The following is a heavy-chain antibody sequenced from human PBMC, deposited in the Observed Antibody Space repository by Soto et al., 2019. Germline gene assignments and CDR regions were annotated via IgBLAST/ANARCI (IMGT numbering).Heavy chain of an antibody. D-gene: IGHD6-19*01. J-gene: IGHJ6*02. CDR1: GGTFSSYA. CDR2: IIPIFGTA. V-gene: IGHV1-69*13. Sequence: SVKVSCKASGGTFSSYAISWVRQAPGQGLEWMGGIIPIFGTANYAQKFQGRVTITADESTSTAYMELSSLRSEDTAVYYCARAVAVAGTGYYYYGMDVWGQGTTVTVSS. CDR3: ARAVAVAGTGYYYYGMDV.